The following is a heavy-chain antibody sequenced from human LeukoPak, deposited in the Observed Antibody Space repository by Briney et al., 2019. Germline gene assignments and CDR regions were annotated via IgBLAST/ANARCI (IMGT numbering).Heavy chain of an antibody. CDR1: GFTFSSYG. D-gene: IGHD3-10*01. CDR2: IRYDGSNK. Sequence: PGGSLRLSCAASGFTFSSYGMHWVRQAPGKGLEWVAFIRYDGSNKYYTDSVKGRFTISRDNSKNTLYLQMNSLIAEDTALYYCASARLTYGSGSYFVYWGQGTLVTVSS. J-gene: IGHJ4*02. CDR3: ASARLTYGSGSYFVY. V-gene: IGHV3-30*02.